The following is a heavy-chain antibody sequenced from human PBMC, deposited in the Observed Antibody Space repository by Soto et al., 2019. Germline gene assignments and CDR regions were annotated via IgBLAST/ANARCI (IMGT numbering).Heavy chain of an antibody. CDR1: GFSFSNFA. CDR3: AKGGREWLTPFEY. CDR2: IIVSGFST. D-gene: IGHD6-19*01. V-gene: IGHV3-23*01. Sequence: EVQLLESGGGSVQPGGSLRLSCAASGFSFSNFAMTWVRQAPGKGLEWVSGIIVSGFSTYYANSVKGRFTMSRDNSKNTVFLQMNSLRAEDTAVYYCAKGGREWLTPFEYWGQGTLVSVSS. J-gene: IGHJ4*02.